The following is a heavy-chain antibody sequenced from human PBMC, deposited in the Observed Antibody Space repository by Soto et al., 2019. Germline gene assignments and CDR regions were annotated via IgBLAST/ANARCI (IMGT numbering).Heavy chain of an antibody. Sequence: QVQLQQWGAGLLKPSETLSLTCAVYGGSSSGYYWSWIRQPPGKGLEWIGEINHSGSTNYNPSLKSRVTISVDTSKNQFSLKLSSVTAADTAVYYCARVSGIYYYGMDVWGQGTTVTVSS. D-gene: IGHD3-10*01. J-gene: IGHJ6*02. V-gene: IGHV4-34*01. CDR3: ARVSGIYYYGMDV. CDR2: INHSGST. CDR1: GGSSSGYY.